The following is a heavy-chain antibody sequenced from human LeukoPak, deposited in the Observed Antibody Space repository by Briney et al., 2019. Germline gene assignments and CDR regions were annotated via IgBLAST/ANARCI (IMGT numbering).Heavy chain of an antibody. CDR2: INPNSGGT. Sequence: ASVKVSCKASGYTFTGYYMHWMRQAPGQGLEWMGWINPNSGGTNYAQKFQGRVTMTRDTSISTAYMELSRLRSDDTAVYYCARDITMVRGVIGNWFDPWGQGTLVTVSS. V-gene: IGHV1-2*02. J-gene: IGHJ5*02. CDR3: ARDITMVRGVIGNWFDP. CDR1: GYTFTGYY. D-gene: IGHD3-10*01.